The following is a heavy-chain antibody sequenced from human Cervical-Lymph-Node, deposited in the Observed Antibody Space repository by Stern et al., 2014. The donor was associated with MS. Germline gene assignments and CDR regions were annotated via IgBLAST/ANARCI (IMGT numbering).Heavy chain of an antibody. Sequence: VQLLESGGGLVKPGGSLRLSCAASGFTFSDYYMSWIRQAPGKGLEWVSCISSGGDTIFYADSVKGRFTISRDNAKNSLYLQMHSLRAEDTAVYYCARDRYPLDSWSQGTLVTVSS. J-gene: IGHJ4*02. CDR3: ARDRYPLDS. CDR2: ISSGGDTI. CDR1: GFTFSDYY. D-gene: IGHD2-2*02. V-gene: IGHV3-11*01.